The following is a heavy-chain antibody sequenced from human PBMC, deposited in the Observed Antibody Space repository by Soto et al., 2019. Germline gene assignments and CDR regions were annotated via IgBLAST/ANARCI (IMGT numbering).Heavy chain of an antibody. Sequence: GGSLRCSCAASRFTFSDSYIIWIRHAPGKGLEWISYITFSGNTVYYADSLKGRFTISRDNAKNSLYLQMNRLRAEDTAVYYCARVSWREKYGMDVWGQGTTVTVSS. V-gene: IGHV3-11*01. CDR3: ARVSWREKYGMDV. CDR1: RFTFSDSY. CDR2: ITFSGNTV. J-gene: IGHJ6*02.